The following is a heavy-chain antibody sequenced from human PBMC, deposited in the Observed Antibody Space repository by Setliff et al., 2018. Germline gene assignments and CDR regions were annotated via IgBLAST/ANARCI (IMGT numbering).Heavy chain of an antibody. V-gene: IGHV1-2*06. CDR3: AGDTPGYGDYVGFDI. CDR2: INPNSGGT. J-gene: IGHJ3*02. D-gene: IGHD4-17*01. CDR1: GYTFTGYY. Sequence: ASVKVSCKASGYTFTGYYMYWVRQAPGQGLEWMGRINPNSGGTNSAQKFQGRVTMTRDTSISTAYMELSRLRSDDTAVYYCAGDTPGYGDYVGFDIWGQGTMVTVS.